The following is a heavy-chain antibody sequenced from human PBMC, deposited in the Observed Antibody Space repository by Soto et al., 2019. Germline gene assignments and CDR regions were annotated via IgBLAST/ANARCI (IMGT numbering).Heavy chain of an antibody. CDR2: IYSGGST. CDR3: ARDPDSSLGY. V-gene: IGHV3-66*01. J-gene: IGHJ4*02. CDR1: GFTFSSNA. D-gene: IGHD6-13*01. Sequence: PGGSLRLSCVASGFTFSSNAMSWARQAPGKGLEWVSVIYSGGSTYYADSVKGRFTISRDNSKNTLYLQMNSLRAEDTAVYYCARDPDSSLGYWGQGTLVTVSS.